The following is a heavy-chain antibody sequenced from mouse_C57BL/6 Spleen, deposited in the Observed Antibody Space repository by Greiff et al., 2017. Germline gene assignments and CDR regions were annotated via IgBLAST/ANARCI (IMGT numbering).Heavy chain of an antibody. CDR1: GYAFSSSW. V-gene: IGHV1-82*01. J-gene: IGHJ3*01. Sequence: QVQLQQSGPELVKPGASVKISCKASGYAFSSSWMNWVQQRPGKGLEWIGRIYPGDGDTNYNGKFKGKATLTADKSSSTAYMRLSSLTSEDSAVYFCARSLTGSFAYWGQGTLVTVSA. D-gene: IGHD4-1*01. CDR3: ARSLTGSFAY. CDR2: IYPGDGDT.